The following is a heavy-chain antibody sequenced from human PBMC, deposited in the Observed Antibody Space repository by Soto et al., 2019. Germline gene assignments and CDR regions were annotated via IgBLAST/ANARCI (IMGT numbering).Heavy chain of an antibody. Sequence: SQTLSLTCAISEDSVSSNSAAWNWIRQSPSRGLEWLGRTYYRSKWYNDYAVSVKSRITISPDTSKNQFSLQLNSVTPEDTAVYYCARDLDDSSGYYYRYYYYGMDVWGQGTTVTVSS. CDR1: EDSVSSNSAA. J-gene: IGHJ6*02. D-gene: IGHD3-22*01. CDR2: TYYRSKWYN. CDR3: ARDLDDSSGYYYRYYYYGMDV. V-gene: IGHV6-1*01.